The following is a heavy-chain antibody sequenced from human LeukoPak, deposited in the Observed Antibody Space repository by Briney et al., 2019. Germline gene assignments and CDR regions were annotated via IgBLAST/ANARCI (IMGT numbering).Heavy chain of an antibody. CDR3: ARTLQPLRYYYYMDV. D-gene: IGHD5-24*01. CDR2: IYYSGST. CDR1: GGSISSGSYY. Sequence: PSETLSLTCTVSGGSISSGSYYWRWIRQPAGKGLEWIGYIYYSGSTNYHPSLKSRVTISVDTSKNQFSLKLSSVTAADTAVYYCARTLQPLRYYYYMDVWGKGTTVTISS. V-gene: IGHV4-61*10. J-gene: IGHJ6*03.